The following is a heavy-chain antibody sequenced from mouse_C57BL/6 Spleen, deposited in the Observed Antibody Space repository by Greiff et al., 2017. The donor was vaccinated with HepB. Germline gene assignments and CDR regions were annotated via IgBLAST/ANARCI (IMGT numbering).Heavy chain of an antibody. CDR2: INPSSGYT. D-gene: IGHD1-1*01. J-gene: IGHJ1*03. CDR3: ARRTTVVDWYFDV. CDR1: GYTFTSYW. V-gene: IGHV1-7*01. Sequence: VQLQESGAELAKPGASVKLSCKASGYTFTSYWMHWVKQRPGQGLEWIGYINPSSGYTKYNQKFKDKATWTADKSSSTAYMQLSSLTYEDSAVYYCARRTTVVDWYFDVWGTGTTVTVSS.